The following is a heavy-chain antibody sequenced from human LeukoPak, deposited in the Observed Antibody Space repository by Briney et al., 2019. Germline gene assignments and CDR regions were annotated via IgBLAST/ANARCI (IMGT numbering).Heavy chain of an antibody. CDR3: AKGFYIVEVPAAHPYFDY. CDR2: IRYDGSNK. V-gene: IGHV3-30*02. J-gene: IGHJ4*02. Sequence: PGGYLRLSCAASGFSFSNYGMHWVRHAPGQGLEWVAFIRYDGSNKYYADSVKSGITMYRYNYKNTLYLQMNSLRAEDTAVYHCAKGFYIVEVPAAHPYFDYWGQGTLVTVSS. CDR1: GFSFSNYG. D-gene: IGHD2-15*01.